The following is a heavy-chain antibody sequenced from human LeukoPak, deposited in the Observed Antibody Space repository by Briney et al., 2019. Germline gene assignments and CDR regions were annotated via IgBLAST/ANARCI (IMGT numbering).Heavy chain of an antibody. Sequence: ASVKVSCKASGGTFSSYAISWVRQAPGQGLEWMGRIIPILGIANYAQKFQGRVTITADESTSTAYMELSSLRSEDTAVYYCARSLNTAGWFDPWGQGTLVTVSS. CDR2: IIPILGIA. CDR3: ARSLNTAGWFDP. J-gene: IGHJ5*02. CDR1: GGTFSSYA. D-gene: IGHD5-18*01. V-gene: IGHV1-69*04.